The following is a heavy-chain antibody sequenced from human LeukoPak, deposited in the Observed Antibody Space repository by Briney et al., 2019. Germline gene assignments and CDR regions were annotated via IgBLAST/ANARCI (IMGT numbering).Heavy chain of an antibody. D-gene: IGHD2-2*02. J-gene: IGHJ3*02. V-gene: IGHV1-8*02. CDR2: MNPNSGNT. CDR3: ASHTSWDAFDI. CDR1: GYTFTSYD. Sequence: ASVKVSCKASGYTFTSYDINWVRQATGQGLEWMGWMNPNSGNTGYAQKLQGRVTMTTDTSTSTAYMELRSLRSDDTAVYYCASHTSWDAFDIWGQGTMVTVSS.